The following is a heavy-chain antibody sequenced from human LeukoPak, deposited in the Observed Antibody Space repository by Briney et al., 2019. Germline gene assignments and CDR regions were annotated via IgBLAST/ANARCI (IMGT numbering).Heavy chain of an antibody. D-gene: IGHD7-27*01. J-gene: IGHJ4*02. CDR2: ISSYNGNT. CDR3: ARKNWEAYDY. CDR1: DYTFIADG. V-gene: IGHV1-18*01. Sequence: ASVKVSCKASDYTFIADGIRWVRQAPGQGLEWMGWISSYNGNTNYAQKFQGRVTMTTDTSTITAYMELRSLRSDDTAVYYCARKNWEAYDYWGQGTLVTVSS.